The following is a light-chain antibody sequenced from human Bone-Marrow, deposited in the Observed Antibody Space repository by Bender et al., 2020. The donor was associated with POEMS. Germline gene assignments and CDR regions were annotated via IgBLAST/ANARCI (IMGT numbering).Light chain of an antibody. CDR2: EVS. CDR3: SSYAGSNNLV. CDR1: SSDVGDYTA. V-gene: IGLV2-8*01. J-gene: IGLJ2*01. Sequence: QSALTQPPSASGSPGQSVTISCTGTSSDVGDYTAVSWYQQHPGKAPKLMIYEVSKRPSGVPDRFSGSKSGNTASLTVSGLQAEDEADYYCSSYAGSNNLVFGGGTKLTVL.